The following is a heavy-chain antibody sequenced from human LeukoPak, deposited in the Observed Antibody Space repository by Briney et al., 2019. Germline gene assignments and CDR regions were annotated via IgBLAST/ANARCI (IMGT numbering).Heavy chain of an antibody. Sequence: ASVKVSCKASGYTFTGYYMHWVRQAPGQGLERMGWINPNSGGTNYAQKFQGWATMTRDTSISTAYMELSRLRSDDTAVYYCARFGVAGGKFWFDPWGQGTLVTVSS. CDR2: INPNSGGT. D-gene: IGHD4-23*01. J-gene: IGHJ5*02. CDR1: GYTFTGYY. V-gene: IGHV1-2*04. CDR3: ARFGVAGGKFWFDP.